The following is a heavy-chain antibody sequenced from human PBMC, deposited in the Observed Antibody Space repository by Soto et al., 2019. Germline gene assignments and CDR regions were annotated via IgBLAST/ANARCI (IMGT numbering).Heavy chain of an antibody. J-gene: IGHJ4*02. CDR2: IFYSGST. D-gene: IGHD2-15*01. V-gene: IGHV4-39*07. CDR3: ARVGGSSDY. CDR1: GGSISSSIYY. Sequence: SETLSLTCTVSGGSISSSIYYGGWIRQPPGKGLEWIGSIFYSGSTNYNPSLKSRVTISVDTSKNQFSLKLSSVTAADTAVYYCARVGGSSDYWGQGTLVTVSS.